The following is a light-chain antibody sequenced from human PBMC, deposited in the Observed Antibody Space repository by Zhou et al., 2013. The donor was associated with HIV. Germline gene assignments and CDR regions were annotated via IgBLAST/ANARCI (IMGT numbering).Light chain of an antibody. V-gene: IGKV1-39*01. CDR2: AAS. CDR3: QQSYTTPRT. J-gene: IGKJ1*01. Sequence: DIQMTQSPSSLSASVGDRVTITCRASQSISTSLNWYQQRSGMAPKLLIHAASSLQGGVPSRFIGSGSGTDFTLTISSLQPEDFATYYCQQSYTTPRTFGQGTKVGNQT. CDR1: QSISTS.